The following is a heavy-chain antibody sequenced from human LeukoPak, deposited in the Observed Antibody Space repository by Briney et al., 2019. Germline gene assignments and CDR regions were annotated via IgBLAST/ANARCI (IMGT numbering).Heavy chain of an antibody. J-gene: IGHJ4*02. CDR2: IDPDGSEK. V-gene: IGHV3-7*01. Sequence: GGSLRLSCAASGFTFNSYWMSWVRQAPGKGLEWVANIDPDGSEKQYGDSVKGRLTTSRDNAKNSLYLQMNSLRAEDTAIYYCARIYYFGDNNWRYFDNWGQGTLVTVSS. CDR3: ARIYYFGDNNWRYFDN. CDR1: GFTFNSYW. D-gene: IGHD3-10*01.